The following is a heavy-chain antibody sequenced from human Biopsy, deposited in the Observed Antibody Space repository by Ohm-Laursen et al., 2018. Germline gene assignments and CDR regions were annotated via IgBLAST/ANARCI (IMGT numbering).Heavy chain of an antibody. CDR3: ARERGGYKRTDY. CDR2: INTYNGNT. J-gene: IGHJ4*02. Sequence: SSAKVSCKTSGYTFTGYYLHWVRQAPGQGLEWMGWINTYNGNTNYAQNLQGRVTMTTDTSTSTAYMELRSLRSDDTAVYYCARERGGYKRTDYWGQGTLVTVSS. CDR1: GYTFTGYY. V-gene: IGHV1-18*04. D-gene: IGHD5-24*01.